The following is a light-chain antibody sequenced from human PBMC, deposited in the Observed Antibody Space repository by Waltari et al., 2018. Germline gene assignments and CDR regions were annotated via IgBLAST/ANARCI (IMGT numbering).Light chain of an antibody. CDR1: NIGSYS. Sequence: SYVLTQPPSVSVAPGETARITCGGDNIGSYSVHWYQHKPGQAPVLVIRDDSDRPSWIPERFSGPNSANTATLTSSRVEAGDEANYYCQVWHAAIDPGVFGTGTEVTV. V-gene: IGLV3-21*04. CDR2: DDS. J-gene: IGLJ1*01. CDR3: QVWHAAIDPGV.